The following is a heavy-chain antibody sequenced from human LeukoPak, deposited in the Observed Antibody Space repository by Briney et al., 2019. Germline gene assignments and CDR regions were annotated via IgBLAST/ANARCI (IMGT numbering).Heavy chain of an antibody. J-gene: IGHJ4*02. CDR2: INPNSGGP. D-gene: IGHD2-21*02. CDR1: GYTFTTNA. Sequence: ASVKVSCKTSGYTFTTNAITWVRQAPGQGLKWMGWINPNSGGPNYAQKFQGRVTMTTDTSTSTAYMELRRLRSDDTAVYYCARDGALAYCGGDCSWTYDYWGQGTLVTVSS. V-gene: IGHV1-18*01. CDR3: ARDGALAYCGGDCSWTYDY.